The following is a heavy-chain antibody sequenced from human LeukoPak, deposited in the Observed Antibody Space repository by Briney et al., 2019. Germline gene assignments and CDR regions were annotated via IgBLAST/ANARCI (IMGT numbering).Heavy chain of an antibody. V-gene: IGHV5-51*01. D-gene: IGHD6-13*01. Sequence: GESLKISCKGSGYSFTSYWIGWVRQMLGKGLEWMGIIYPGDSDTRYSPSFQGQVTISADKSISTAYLQWSSLKASDTAMYYCARMVGQQLARYAFDIWGQGTMVTVSS. J-gene: IGHJ3*02. CDR3: ARMVGQQLARYAFDI. CDR2: IYPGDSDT. CDR1: GYSFTSYW.